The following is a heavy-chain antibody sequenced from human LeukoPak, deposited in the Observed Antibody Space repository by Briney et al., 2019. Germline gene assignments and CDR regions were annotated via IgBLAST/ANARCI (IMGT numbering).Heavy chain of an antibody. Sequence: SETLSLTCTVSGGSISSSSYYARCIRLPPGKGLEWLGSIYYSGSTYYHPSLKSRVTIYVDTAKNQFSLKLSSGTAPDTAVYYCASHRPSYSSSWWWFDPWGQGTLVTVSS. V-gene: IGHV4-39*01. CDR3: ASHRPSYSSSWWWFDP. CDR2: IYYSGST. D-gene: IGHD6-13*01. J-gene: IGHJ5*02. CDR1: GGSISSSSYY.